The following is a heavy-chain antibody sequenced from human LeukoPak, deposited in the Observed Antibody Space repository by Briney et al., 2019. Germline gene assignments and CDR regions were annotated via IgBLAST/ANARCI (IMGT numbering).Heavy chain of an antibody. V-gene: IGHV3-30-3*01. D-gene: IGHD2-15*01. CDR3: ASAIGGRYCSGGSCYEAGYYYGMDV. CDR1: GFTFSSYA. CDR2: ISYDGSNK. Sequence: PGGSLRLSCAASGFTFSSYAMHWVGHAPGKGLEGVAVISYDGSNKYYADSVKGRFTSSRDNPKNTLYLQMNSLRAEDTAVHYCASAIGGRYCSGGSCYEAGYYYGMDVWGQGTTVTVSS. J-gene: IGHJ6*02.